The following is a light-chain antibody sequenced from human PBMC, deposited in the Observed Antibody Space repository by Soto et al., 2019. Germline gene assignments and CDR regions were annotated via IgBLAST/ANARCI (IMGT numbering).Light chain of an antibody. CDR3: TSYAGRNIGV. CDR2: EVS. V-gene: IGLV2-8*01. Sequence: QSALTQPPSASGSPGQSVTISCTGTSSDVGAYNYVSWYQQYPGKATKLMIYEVSKRPSGVPDRFSGSKSGKTASLTVSGLQPEDEADYYCTSYAGRNIGVFGGGTKLTVL. CDR1: SSDVGAYNY. J-gene: IGLJ3*02.